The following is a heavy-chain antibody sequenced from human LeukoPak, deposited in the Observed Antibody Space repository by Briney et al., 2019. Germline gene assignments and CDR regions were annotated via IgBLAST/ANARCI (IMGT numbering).Heavy chain of an antibody. J-gene: IGHJ6*02. CDR1: GFTFSTYA. Sequence: AGGSLRLSCAASGFTFSTYAIHWVRQAPGKGLDWVAVISHDGGDKYYADSVKGRFTISRDNSKNTLSLQMNSLRAEDTAVYYCARRYCSGGSCSDSPFYYYYYGMDVWGQGTTVTVSS. D-gene: IGHD2-15*01. CDR2: ISHDGGDK. CDR3: ARRYCSGGSCSDSPFYYYYYGMDV. V-gene: IGHV3-30*04.